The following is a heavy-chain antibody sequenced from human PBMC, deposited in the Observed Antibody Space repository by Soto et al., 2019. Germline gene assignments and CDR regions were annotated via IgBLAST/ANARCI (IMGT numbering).Heavy chain of an antibody. CDR3: ARDKITGLFDY. D-gene: IGHD2-8*02. J-gene: IGHJ4*02. CDR2: INHSGST. CDR1: GGSFSGYY. V-gene: IGHV4-34*01. Sequence: SETLSLTCAVYGGSFSGYYWTWIRHPPGTGLEWIGEINHSGSTNYNPSPKSRVTISVDTSKNQFSLKLTSVTAADTAVYYCARDKITGLFDYWGQGTLVTVSS.